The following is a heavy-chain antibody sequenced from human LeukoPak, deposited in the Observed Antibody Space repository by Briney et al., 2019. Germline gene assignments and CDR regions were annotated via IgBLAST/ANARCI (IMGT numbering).Heavy chain of an antibody. J-gene: IGHJ4*02. CDR2: IYPGDSDT. V-gene: IGHV5-51*01. Sequence: GESLKISCEGSGYSFTSYWIGWVRQMPGKGLEWMGIIYPGDSDTRYSPSFQGQVTISADKSISTAYLQWSSLKASDTAMYYCARLPSRVVVVPAATFDYWGQGTLVTVYS. CDR3: ARLPSRVVVVPAATFDY. CDR1: GYSFTSYW. D-gene: IGHD2-2*01.